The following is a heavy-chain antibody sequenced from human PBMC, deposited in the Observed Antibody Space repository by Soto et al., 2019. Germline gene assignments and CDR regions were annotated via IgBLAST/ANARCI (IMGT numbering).Heavy chain of an antibody. V-gene: IGHV3-7*01. CDR1: GFTFSSYW. CDR3: ARSLGYASY. CDR2: IKENGSEK. J-gene: IGHJ4*02. Sequence: EVQLVESGGGLVQPGGSLRLSCAASGFTFSSYWMSWVRQAPGKGLEWVASIKENGSEKDYVDSVKGRFTISRDNAKNSLYLQMNSLRVEDTAMYYCARSLGYASYWGQGTLVTVSS. D-gene: IGHD2-15*01.